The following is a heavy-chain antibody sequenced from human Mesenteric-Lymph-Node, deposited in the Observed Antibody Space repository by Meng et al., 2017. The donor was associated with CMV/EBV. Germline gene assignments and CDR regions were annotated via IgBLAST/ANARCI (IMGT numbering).Heavy chain of an antibody. V-gene: IGHV3-23*01. J-gene: IGHJ4*02. CDR3: ARDYSSSWYKGRGYFDY. CDR1: GFTFRSYA. Sequence: GGSLRLSCAASGFTFRSYAMSWVRQAPGKGLEWVSAISGSGGSTYYADSVKGRFTISRDNSKNTLYLQMNSLRAEDTAVYYCARDYSSSWYKGRGYFDYWGQGTLVTVSS. CDR2: ISGSGGST. D-gene: IGHD6-13*01.